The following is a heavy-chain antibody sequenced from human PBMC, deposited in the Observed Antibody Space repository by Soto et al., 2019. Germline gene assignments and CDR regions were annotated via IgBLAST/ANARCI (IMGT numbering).Heavy chain of an antibody. V-gene: IGHV1-18*04. J-gene: IGHJ5*02. Sequence: ASVKVSCKASGYTFTSYGITWVRQVPGQPLEWLGWISLYSDGTNYAQKFQGRVSMTTDTSTTTAYMELRSLRSDDTAVYYCARVVPGAEAWFGPWGQGTLVTVSS. CDR2: ISLYSDGT. CDR1: GYTFTSYG. D-gene: IGHD2-2*01. CDR3: ARVVPGAEAWFGP.